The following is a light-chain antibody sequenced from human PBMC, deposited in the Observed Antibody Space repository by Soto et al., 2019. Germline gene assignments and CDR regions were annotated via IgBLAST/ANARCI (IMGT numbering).Light chain of an antibody. CDR3: SSFADSSSRDYV. V-gene: IGLV2-11*01. CDR2: DVS. CDR1: SSDVGNYNY. J-gene: IGLJ1*01. Sequence: QSDLTQPRSVSGSPGQSVTISCTGTSSDVGNYNYVSWYQQHRGKAPKFMIYDVSSRPSGVSSRFSGSKSGNTASLTISGLRADDESDYYCSSFADSSSRDYVFGGGTKVTVL.